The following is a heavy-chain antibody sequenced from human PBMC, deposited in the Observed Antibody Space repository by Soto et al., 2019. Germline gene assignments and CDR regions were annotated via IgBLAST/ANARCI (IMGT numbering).Heavy chain of an antibody. D-gene: IGHD1-26*01. CDR2: ISYDESNK. CDR1: GFTFSSYG. Sequence: QVQLVESGGGVVQPGRSLRLFCAASGFTFSSYGIHWVRQAPRKGLEWVAVISYDESNKYYADSVKGRFTISRDNSKNTLYLQMNSLRAEDTAVYYCAKDRPSGSRPYYYGMDVWGQGTTVTVSS. V-gene: IGHV3-30*18. J-gene: IGHJ6*02. CDR3: AKDRPSGSRPYYYGMDV.